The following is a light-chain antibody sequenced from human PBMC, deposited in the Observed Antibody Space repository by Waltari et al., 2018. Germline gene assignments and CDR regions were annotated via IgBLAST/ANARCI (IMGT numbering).Light chain of an antibody. CDR1: SSDGGGYNY. Sequence: QSALNQPRSVSGSPGPSVTISCTGTSSDGGGYNYVSWYQQHPGKAPKLMIYDVSKRPSGVPDRFSGSKSGNTASLTISGLQAEDEADYYCCSYAGSYTLGVFGGGTKLTVL. J-gene: IGLJ2*01. CDR3: CSYAGSYTLGV. CDR2: DVS. V-gene: IGLV2-11*01.